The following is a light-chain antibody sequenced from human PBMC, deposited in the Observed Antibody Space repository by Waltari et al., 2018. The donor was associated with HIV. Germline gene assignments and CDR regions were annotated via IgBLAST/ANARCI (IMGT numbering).Light chain of an antibody. J-gene: IGKJ4*01. CDR2: GAS. CDR1: QGISSY. Sequence: DIHLTQSPSILSASVGERVTITCRASQGISSYVAWYQQKPGNAPKLLIYGASSLQGDVPYRFSGSGSGTDFTLTINSLQPEDFATYYCQQNKSVPLTFGGGTKVDMK. V-gene: IGKV1-9*01. CDR3: QQNKSVPLT.